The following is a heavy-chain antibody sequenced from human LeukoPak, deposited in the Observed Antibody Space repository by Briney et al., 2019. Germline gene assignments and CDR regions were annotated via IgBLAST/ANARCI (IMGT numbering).Heavy chain of an antibody. D-gene: IGHD3-22*01. CDR2: IDPSDSYT. CDR3: ASRQYYYDSMDFDY. CDR1: GYSFTSYL. Sequence: GESLKISCKGSGYSFTSYLISWVRQMPGKGLEWMGRIDPSDSYTNYSPSFQGHVTISADKSISTAYLQWSSLKASDTAMYYCASRQYYYDSMDFDYWGQGTLVTVSS. V-gene: IGHV5-10-1*01. J-gene: IGHJ4*02.